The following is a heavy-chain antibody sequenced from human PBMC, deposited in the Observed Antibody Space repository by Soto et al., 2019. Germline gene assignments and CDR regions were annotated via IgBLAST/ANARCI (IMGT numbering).Heavy chain of an antibody. D-gene: IGHD3-22*01. CDR2: IIPIFGTA. CDR3: ARDRRYDSRASGAFDI. J-gene: IGHJ3*02. Sequence: QVQLVQSGAEVKKPGSSVKVSCKASGGTFSSYAISWVRQAPGQGLEWMGGIIPIFGTANYAQKFQGRVTITADESTSKAYMELSSLRSEDTAVYYCARDRRYDSRASGAFDIWGQGTMVTVSS. V-gene: IGHV1-69*12. CDR1: GGTFSSYA.